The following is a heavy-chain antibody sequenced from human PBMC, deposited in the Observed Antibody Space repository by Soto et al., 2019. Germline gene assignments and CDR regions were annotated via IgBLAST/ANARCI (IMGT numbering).Heavy chain of an antibody. V-gene: IGHV4-4*02. Sequence: SENLSLTCAVSGGSISSSNWWSWVRQPPGKGLEWIGEIYHSGSTNYNPSLKSRVTISVDKSKNQFSLKLSSVTAADTAVYYCARGAAAACIRGDYSYYGMDVWGQGPTVSLSS. CDR3: ARGAAAACIRGDYSYYGMDV. D-gene: IGHD6-13*01. CDR2: IYHSGST. J-gene: IGHJ6*02. CDR1: GGSISSSNW.